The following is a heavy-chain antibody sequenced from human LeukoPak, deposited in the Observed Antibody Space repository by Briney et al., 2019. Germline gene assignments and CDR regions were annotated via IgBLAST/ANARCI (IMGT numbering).Heavy chain of an antibody. Sequence: SETLSLTCAVYGGSFSGYYWSWIRQPPGKGLEWIGEINHSGSTNYNPSLKSRVTISVDTSMNQFSLKLSSVTAADTAVYYCASKYYDFWSGYYYFDYWGQGTLVTVSS. CDR1: GGSFSGYY. CDR2: INHSGST. D-gene: IGHD3-3*01. CDR3: ASKYYDFWSGYYYFDY. V-gene: IGHV4-34*01. J-gene: IGHJ4*02.